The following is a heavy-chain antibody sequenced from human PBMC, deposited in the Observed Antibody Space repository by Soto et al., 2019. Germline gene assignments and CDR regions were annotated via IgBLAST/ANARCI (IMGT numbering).Heavy chain of an antibody. V-gene: IGHV5-51*01. CDR2: IYPGDSDT. J-gene: IGHJ6*02. D-gene: IGHD3-9*01. Sequence: GESLKISCKGSGYSFTSYWIGWVRQMPGKGLEWMGIIYPGDSDTRYSPSFQGQVTISADKSISTAYLQWSSLKASDTAMYYCAREYHDILTGPDYYYYYGMDVWGQGTTVTVSS. CDR1: GYSFTSYW. CDR3: AREYHDILTGPDYYYYYGMDV.